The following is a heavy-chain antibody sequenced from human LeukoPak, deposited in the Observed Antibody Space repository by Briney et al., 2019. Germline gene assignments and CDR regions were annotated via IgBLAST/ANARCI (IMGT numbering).Heavy chain of an antibody. D-gene: IGHD6-19*01. Sequence: PGGSLSLSCVASGFTFSDYYVSWIRQAPGKGLEWVSYITAGTTYTKYADSVKGRLTISRGTTKNSVSLQMNSLRVEDTAVYYCAKSLDSSSWFYFDHWGLGTLVTVSS. CDR1: GFTFSDYY. CDR2: ITAGTTYT. CDR3: AKSLDSSSWFYFDH. V-gene: IGHV3-11*06. J-gene: IGHJ4*02.